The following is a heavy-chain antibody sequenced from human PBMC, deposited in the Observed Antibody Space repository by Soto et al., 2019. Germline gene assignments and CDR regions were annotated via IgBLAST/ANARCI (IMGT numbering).Heavy chain of an antibody. J-gene: IGHJ6*02. V-gene: IGHV5-10-1*01. CDR2: IDPSDSYT. CDR3: SSGSFAVVIRPVYYYYGMDV. CDR1: GYSFTSYW. D-gene: IGHD3-22*01. Sequence: PGESLKISCKGSGYSFTSYWISWVRQMPGKGLEWMGRIDPSDSYTNYSPSFQGHVTISADKSISTAYLQWSSLKASDTAMYYCSSGSFAVVIRPVYYYYGMDVWGQGNTVTVSS.